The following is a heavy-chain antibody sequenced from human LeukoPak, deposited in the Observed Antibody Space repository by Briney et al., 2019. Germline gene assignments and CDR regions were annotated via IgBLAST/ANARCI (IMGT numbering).Heavy chain of an antibody. V-gene: IGHV4-59*01. CDR1: GGSISSYY. Sequence: SETLSLTCTVSGGSISSYYWSWIRQPPGKGLEWIGYIYYSGSTNYNPSLKSRVTISVDTSKNQFSLKLSSVTAADTAVYYCARGIVVVTNHWFDPWGQGTLVTVSS. CDR3: ARGIVVVTNHWFDP. D-gene: IGHD2-21*02. CDR2: IYYSGST. J-gene: IGHJ5*02.